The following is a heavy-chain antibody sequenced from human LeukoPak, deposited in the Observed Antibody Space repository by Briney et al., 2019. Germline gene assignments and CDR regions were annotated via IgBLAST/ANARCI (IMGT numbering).Heavy chain of an antibody. J-gene: IGHJ4*02. D-gene: IGHD3-16*01. CDR1: GFTFSGSA. CDR3: TRWGPTDPLFDY. V-gene: IGHV3-73*01. Sequence: GGSLKLSCAASGFTFSGSAMHWVRQASGKGLEWVGRIRSKANSYATAYAASVKGRFTISRDDSKNTAYLQMNSLKIEDTAVYYCTRWGPTDPLFDYRGQGTLVTVSS. CDR2: IRSKANSYAT.